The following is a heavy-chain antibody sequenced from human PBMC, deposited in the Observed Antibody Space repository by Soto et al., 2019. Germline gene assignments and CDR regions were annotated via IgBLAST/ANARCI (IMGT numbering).Heavy chain of an antibody. J-gene: IGHJ3*02. CDR1: GFTFSTYA. CDR3: AKDVGGGYDFLGAFDI. D-gene: IGHD5-12*01. V-gene: IGHV3-23*01. Sequence: GGSLRLSCAASGFTFSTYAMSWVRQAPGKGLEWVSAISGSGGSTYYADSVKGRFTISRDNSKNTLYLQMNSLRAEDTALFYCAKDVGGGYDFLGAFDIWGQGTMVTVSS. CDR2: ISGSGGST.